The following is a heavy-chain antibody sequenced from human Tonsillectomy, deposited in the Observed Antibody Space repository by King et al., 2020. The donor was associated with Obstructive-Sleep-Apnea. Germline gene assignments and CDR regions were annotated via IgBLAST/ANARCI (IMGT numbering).Heavy chain of an antibody. CDR3: AKGTIVVVPAAMEEDWFDP. Sequence: VQLVESGGGLVQPGGSLRLSCAASGFTFSSYAMSWVRQAPGKGLEWVSAISGSGCSTYYADSVKGRLTISRDNSKNTLYLQMNSLRAEDTAVYYCAKGTIVVVPAAMEEDWFDPWGQGTLVTVSS. CDR2: ISGSGCST. CDR1: GFTFSSYA. D-gene: IGHD2-2*01. J-gene: IGHJ5*02. V-gene: IGHV3-23*04.